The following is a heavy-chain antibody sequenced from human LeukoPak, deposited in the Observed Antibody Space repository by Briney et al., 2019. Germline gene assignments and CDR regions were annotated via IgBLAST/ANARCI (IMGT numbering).Heavy chain of an antibody. CDR1: GVSISSHY. CDR2: IYYTGNT. D-gene: IGHD1-26*01. CDR3: ARGGGLGAYYYYMDV. V-gene: IGHV4-59*11. J-gene: IGHJ6*03. Sequence: SETLSLTCTVSGVSISSHYWSWIRQPPGKGLEWIAFIYYTGNTNYNPSLKSRVTISVDTSKNQFSLKLSSVTAADTAVYYCARGGGLGAYYYYMDVWGKGTTVTVSS.